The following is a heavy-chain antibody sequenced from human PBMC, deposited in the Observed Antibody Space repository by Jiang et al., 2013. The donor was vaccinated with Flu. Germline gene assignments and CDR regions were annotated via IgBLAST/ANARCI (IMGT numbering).Heavy chain of an antibody. Sequence: WVSGISWSTGSIGYADSVKGRFTISRDNAKNSLYLQMNSLRAEDTAFYYCATGNKYGSGSHYPYYFYMDVWGKGTTVTVSS. J-gene: IGHJ6*03. V-gene: IGHV3-9*01. D-gene: IGHD3-10*01. CDR3: ATGNKYGSGSHYPYYFYMDV. CDR2: ISWSTGSI.